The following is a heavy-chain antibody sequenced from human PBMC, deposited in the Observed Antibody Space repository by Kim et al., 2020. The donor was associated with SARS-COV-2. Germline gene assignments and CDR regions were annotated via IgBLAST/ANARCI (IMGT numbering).Heavy chain of an antibody. CDR3: ARAASNSGYDILTGYYTYYYYYYGMDV. D-gene: IGHD3-9*01. CDR1: GYTFTSYD. CDR2: MNPNSGNT. J-gene: IGHJ6*02. V-gene: IGHV1-8*01. Sequence: ASVKVSCKASGYTFTSYDINWVRQATGQGLEWMGWMNPNSGNTGYAQKFQGRVTMTRNTSISTAYMELSSLRSEDTAVYYCARAASNSGYDILTGYYTYYYYYYGMDVWGQGTTVTVSS.